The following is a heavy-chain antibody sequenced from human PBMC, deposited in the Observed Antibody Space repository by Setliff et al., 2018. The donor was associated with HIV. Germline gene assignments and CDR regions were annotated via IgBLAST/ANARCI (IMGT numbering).Heavy chain of an antibody. J-gene: IGHJ4*02. D-gene: IGHD2-21*02. V-gene: IGHV5-51*01. Sequence: GESLKISCKGSGYSFTSYWIAWVRQMPGKGLEWMGIIYPGDSHTRYSPSFQGQVTISVDKSINTAYLQWSSLKASDTAMYYCARHVLVTRDVRYFDYWGQGTLVTVSS. CDR1: GYSFTSYW. CDR3: ARHVLVTRDVRYFDY. CDR2: IYPGDSHT.